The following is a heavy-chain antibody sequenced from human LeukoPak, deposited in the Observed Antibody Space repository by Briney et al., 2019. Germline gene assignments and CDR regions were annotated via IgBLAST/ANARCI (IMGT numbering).Heavy chain of an antibody. CDR1: GYTFTSYG. D-gene: IGHD3-22*01. CDR2: ISAYNGNT. CDR3: ARPQDTLLTYYYDSSGYYAYYFDY. J-gene: IGHJ4*02. Sequence: ASVKVPCKASGYTFTSYGISWVRQAPGQGLEWMGWISAYNGNTNYAQKLQGRVTMTTDTSTSTAYMELRSLRSDDTAVYYCARPQDTLLTYYYDSSGYYAYYFDYWGQGTLVTVSS. V-gene: IGHV1-18*01.